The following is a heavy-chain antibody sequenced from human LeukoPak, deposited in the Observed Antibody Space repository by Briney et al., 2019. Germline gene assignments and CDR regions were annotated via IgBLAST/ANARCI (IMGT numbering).Heavy chain of an antibody. CDR2: INPNSGGT. V-gene: IGHV1-2*02. Sequence: ASMKVSCKASGYTFTGYYMHWVRQAPGQGLEWMGWINPNSGGTNYAQKFQGRVTMTRDTSISTAYMELSRLRSDDTAVYYCARDPQTRGYSYGYFDYWGQGTLVTVSS. D-gene: IGHD5-18*01. J-gene: IGHJ4*02. CDR1: GYTFTGYY. CDR3: ARDPQTRGYSYGYFDY.